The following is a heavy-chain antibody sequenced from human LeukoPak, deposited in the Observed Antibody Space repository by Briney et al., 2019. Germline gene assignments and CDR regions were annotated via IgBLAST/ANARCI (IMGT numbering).Heavy chain of an antibody. Sequence: ASVKVSCKASGYTFTGYYMPRVRQAPGQGLEWIGWINPNSGGTNYAQKFQGRVTMTRDTSISTAYMELSRLRSDDTAVYYCARSLCHCGGECYSYYYYYGMDVWGQGTTVTVSS. D-gene: IGHD2-21*01. J-gene: IGHJ6*02. CDR1: GYTFTGYY. CDR2: INPNSGGT. V-gene: IGHV1-2*02. CDR3: ARSLCHCGGECYSYYYYYGMDV.